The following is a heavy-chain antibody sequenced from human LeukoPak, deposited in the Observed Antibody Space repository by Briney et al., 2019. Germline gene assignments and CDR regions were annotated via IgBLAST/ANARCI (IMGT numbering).Heavy chain of an antibody. Sequence: ASETLSLTCAVYGGSFSGYCWSWIRQPPGKGLEWIGEINHSGSTNYNPSLKSRVTISVDTSKNQFSLKLSSVTAADTAVYYCARGLGGSGSPSYAFDIWGQGTMVTVSS. CDR3: ARGLGGSGSPSYAFDI. CDR2: INHSGST. CDR1: GGSFSGYC. D-gene: IGHD3-10*01. V-gene: IGHV4-34*01. J-gene: IGHJ3*02.